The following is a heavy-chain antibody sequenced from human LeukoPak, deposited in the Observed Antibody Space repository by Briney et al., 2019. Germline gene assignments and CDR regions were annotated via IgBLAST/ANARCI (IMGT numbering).Heavy chain of an antibody. CDR2: IIPILGIA. Sequence: GASVKVSCKASGGTFSSYAISWVRQAPGQGLEWMGRIIPILGIANYAQKFQGRVTITADKSTSTAYMELSSLRSEDTAVYYCATGDMITFGGALGYWGQGTLVTVSS. CDR3: ATGDMITFGGALGY. V-gene: IGHV1-69*04. D-gene: IGHD3-16*01. CDR1: GGTFSSYA. J-gene: IGHJ4*02.